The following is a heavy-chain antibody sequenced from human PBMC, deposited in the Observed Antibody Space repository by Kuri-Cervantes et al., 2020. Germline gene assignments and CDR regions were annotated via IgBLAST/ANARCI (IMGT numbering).Heavy chain of an antibody. V-gene: IGHV3-48*02. Sequence: GGSLRLSCAASGFTFSSYSMNWVRQAPGKGLEWVSYISSSSSTIYYADSVKGRFTISRDNAKNSLYLQMNSLRDEDTAVYYCARDWATYYSDSCGQHYYYGMDVWGQGTTVTVSS. CDR3: ARDWATYYSDSCGQHYYYGMDV. CDR1: GFTFSSYS. D-gene: IGHD3-22*01. CDR2: ISSSSSTI. J-gene: IGHJ6*02.